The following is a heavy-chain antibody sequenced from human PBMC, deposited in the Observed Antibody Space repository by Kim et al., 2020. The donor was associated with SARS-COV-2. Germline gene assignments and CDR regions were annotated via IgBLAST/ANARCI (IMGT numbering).Heavy chain of an antibody. CDR3: ARDPSLGFDI. Sequence: GGSVRLSCAASGFTFSSYEMNWVRQAPGKGLEWVSYISSSGSTIYYADSVKGRFTISRDNAKNSLYLQMNSLRAEDTAVYYCARDPSLGFDIWGQGTMVTISS. CDR2: ISSSGSTI. V-gene: IGHV3-48*03. J-gene: IGHJ3*02. D-gene: IGHD7-27*01. CDR1: GFTFSSYE.